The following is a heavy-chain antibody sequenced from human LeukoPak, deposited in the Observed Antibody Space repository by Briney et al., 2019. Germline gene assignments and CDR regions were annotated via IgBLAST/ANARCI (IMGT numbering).Heavy chain of an antibody. Sequence: GASVTVSCKASGYTFTGYYMHWVRQAPGQGLEWMGWINPNSGGTNYAQKFQGRVTMTRDTSISTAYMELSRLSSDDTAVYYCAREVPAIAVAGSGAEWFDPWGQGTLVTVSS. CDR3: AREVPAIAVAGSGAEWFDP. CDR1: GYTFTGYY. J-gene: IGHJ5*02. V-gene: IGHV1-2*02. D-gene: IGHD6-19*01. CDR2: INPNSGGT.